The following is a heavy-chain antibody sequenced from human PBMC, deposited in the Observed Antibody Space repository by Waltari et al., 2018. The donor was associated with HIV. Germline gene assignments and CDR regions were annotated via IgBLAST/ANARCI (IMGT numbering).Heavy chain of an antibody. D-gene: IGHD1-26*01. CDR3: ARDSLPVGYFFDS. J-gene: IGHJ4*02. V-gene: IGHV4-59*01. Sequence: QVQLQESGPGLVKPSETLSLICTASGGSMKNYYWTWIRQTPGKGLDWIGVIYSDGSTNYNPSLKSRVTISINTSKNQVSRRVRSVAAADSGKYFCARDSLPVGYFFDSWGQGTLVTVST. CDR2: IYSDGST. CDR1: GGSMKNYY.